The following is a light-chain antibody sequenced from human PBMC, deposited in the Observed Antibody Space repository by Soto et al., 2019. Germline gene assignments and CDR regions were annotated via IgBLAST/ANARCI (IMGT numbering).Light chain of an antibody. J-gene: IGLJ1*01. CDR3: CSYAGSYTSYV. V-gene: IGLV2-11*01. CDR1: SSDIGDYNY. CDR2: DVT. Sequence: QSVLTQPRSVSVSPGQSVTISCTGTSSDIGDYNYVSWYQQHPGKAPKLVIYDVTKRPSGVPDRFSGSKSGNTASLTISGLQAEDEADYYCCSYAGSYTSYVFGTGTKVTV.